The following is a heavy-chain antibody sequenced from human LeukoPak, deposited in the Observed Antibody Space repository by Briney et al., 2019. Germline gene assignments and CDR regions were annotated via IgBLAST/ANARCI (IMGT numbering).Heavy chain of an antibody. CDR2: ISSSSSYV. D-gene: IGHD6-19*01. CDR1: GFTFSSYS. Sequence: GGSLRLSCAASGFTFSSYSMNWVRQAPGKGLEWVSSISSSSSYVYYADSVKGRFTISRDNAKNSLYLQMNSLRAEDTAVYYCARKSVAGTIDYWGQGTLVTVSS. V-gene: IGHV3-21*01. J-gene: IGHJ4*02. CDR3: ARKSVAGTIDY.